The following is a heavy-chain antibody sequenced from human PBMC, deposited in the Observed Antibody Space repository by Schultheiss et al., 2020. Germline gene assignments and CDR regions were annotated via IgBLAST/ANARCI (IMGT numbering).Heavy chain of an antibody. CDR1: GFTFSSYW. D-gene: IGHD2-15*01. CDR3: ARDKDSFGYYFDY. Sequence: GGSLRLSCAASGFTFSSYWMSWVRQAPGKGLEWVANIKQDGSEKYYVDSVKGRFTISRDNAKNSLYLQMNSLRAEDTAVYYCARDKDSFGYYFDYWGQGTLVTVYS. CDR2: IKQDGSEK. J-gene: IGHJ4*02. V-gene: IGHV3-7*03.